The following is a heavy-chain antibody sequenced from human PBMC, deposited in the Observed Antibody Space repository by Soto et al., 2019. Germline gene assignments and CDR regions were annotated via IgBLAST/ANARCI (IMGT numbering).Heavy chain of an antibody. D-gene: IGHD3-22*01. CDR1: GGTFSSYA. CDR3: ARDRGPSSGYYPYWFDP. J-gene: IGHJ5*02. V-gene: IGHV1-69*12. Sequence: QVQLVQSGAEVKKPGSSVKVSCKASGGTFSSYAINWVRQAPGQGLEWMGGIIPIFGTANYAQKFQGRGTITADESTRPAYMELSSLRSQDTAVSYCARDRGPSSGYYPYWFDPWGQGTLVTVSS. CDR2: IIPIFGTA.